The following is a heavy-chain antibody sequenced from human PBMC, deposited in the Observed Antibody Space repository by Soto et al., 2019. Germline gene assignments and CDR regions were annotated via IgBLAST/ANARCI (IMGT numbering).Heavy chain of an antibody. Sequence: EVQLLESGGDLVQPGGSLRLSCAVSRFTFSSYGMNWVRQAPGKGLEWVSSISDDGDSTYYADSVKGRFNISRDNSKNTLYLQMNSLRAEDTAVYYCANRSGYQEAAYLDYWGQGTMVTVSA. D-gene: IGHD5-12*01. CDR3: ANRSGYQEAAYLDY. CDR1: RFTFSSYG. V-gene: IGHV3-23*01. J-gene: IGHJ4*02. CDR2: ISDDGDST.